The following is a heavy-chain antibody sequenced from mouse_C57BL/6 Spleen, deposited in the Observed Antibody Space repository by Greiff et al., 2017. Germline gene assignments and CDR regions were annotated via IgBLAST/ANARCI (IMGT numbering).Heavy chain of an antibody. Sequence: QVQLQQPGAELVRPGSSVKLSCKASGYTFTSYWMDWVKQRPGQGLEWIGNIYPSDSETHYNQKFKDKATLTVDKSSSTAYMPLSNLTSEDSAVYYCARSASNHYGNYCAMDYWGQGTSVTVSS. D-gene: IGHD2-1*01. CDR3: ARSASNHYGNYCAMDY. V-gene: IGHV1-61*01. J-gene: IGHJ4*01. CDR2: IYPSDSET. CDR1: GYTFTSYW.